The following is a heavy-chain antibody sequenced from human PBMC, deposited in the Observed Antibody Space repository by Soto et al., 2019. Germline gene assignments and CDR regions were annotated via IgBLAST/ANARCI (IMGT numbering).Heavy chain of an antibody. CDR1: GYTFTSYY. J-gene: IGHJ6*02. CDR3: AREDLVRDYYYGMDV. Sequence: ASVKVSCKASGYTFTSYYMHWVRQAPGQGLEWMGIINPSGGSTSYAQKFQGRVTMTRDTSTSTVYMELSSLRSGDTAVYYCAREDLVRDYYYGMDVWGQGTTVTVSS. CDR2: INPSGGST. D-gene: IGHD6-13*01. V-gene: IGHV1-46*01.